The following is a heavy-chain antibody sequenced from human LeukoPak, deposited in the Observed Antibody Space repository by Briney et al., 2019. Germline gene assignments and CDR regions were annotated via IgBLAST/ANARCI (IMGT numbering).Heavy chain of an antibody. CDR2: ISSSSSYI. CDR1: GFTFSSYS. CDR3: ARDSVEWYIFDY. J-gene: IGHJ4*02. Sequence: GGSLRLSCAASGFTFSSYSMNWVRQAPGKGLEWVSSISSSSSYIYYADSVKGRFTISKDNAKNTLYLLMNSLRAEDTAVYYCARDSVEWYIFDYWGQGTLVTVSS. V-gene: IGHV3-21*01. D-gene: IGHD3-3*01.